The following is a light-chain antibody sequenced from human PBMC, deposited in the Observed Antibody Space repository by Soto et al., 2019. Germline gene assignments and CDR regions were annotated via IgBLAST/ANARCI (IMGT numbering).Light chain of an antibody. CDR3: QQLNSYPLT. V-gene: IGKV1-9*01. CDR2: AAS. CDR1: QGISSY. J-gene: IGKJ4*01. Sequence: DIQLTQSPSFLSASVGDRVIITCRASQGISSYLGWYQQKPGKAPKLLIYAASTLQSGVPSRFSGSGSWTEFTLTISSLQPEDFASYFCQQLNSYPLTFGGGTKVEIK.